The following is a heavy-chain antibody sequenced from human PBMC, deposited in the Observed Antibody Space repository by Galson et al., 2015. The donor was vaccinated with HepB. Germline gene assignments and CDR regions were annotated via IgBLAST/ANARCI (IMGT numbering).Heavy chain of an antibody. CDR2: ISWNSGSI. Sequence: CAASGFIFDDYAMHWVRQVPGKGLEWVSGISWNSGSIGYADSVKGRFTISRDNAKSSLYLHMNSLRAEDTALYYCARYMEEMSRISSFDYWGQGTLVTVSA. D-gene: IGHD5-24*01. CDR1: GFIFDDYA. J-gene: IGHJ4*02. CDR3: ARYMEEMSRISSFDY. V-gene: IGHV3-9*01.